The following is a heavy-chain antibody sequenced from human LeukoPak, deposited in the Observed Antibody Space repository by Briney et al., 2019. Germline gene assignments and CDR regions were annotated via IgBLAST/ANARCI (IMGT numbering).Heavy chain of an antibody. D-gene: IGHD2-21*01. CDR3: VRDSNYYENSGGRNVYYDALDI. J-gene: IGHJ3*02. V-gene: IGHV3-7*01. CDR2: IKADGTVK. Sequence: GGSLRLSCEASGFSFSTFWMTWVRQAPGKGLVWLANIKADGTVKHSLDSMEGRFTISRDNARSSLYLQMNSLRAEDTAVYYCVRDSNYYENSGGRNVYYDALDIWGHGTMVTVSS. CDR1: GFSFSTFW.